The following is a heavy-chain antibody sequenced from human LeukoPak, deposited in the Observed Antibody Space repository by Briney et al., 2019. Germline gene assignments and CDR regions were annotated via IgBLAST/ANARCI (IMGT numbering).Heavy chain of an antibody. J-gene: IGHJ4*02. Sequence: GESLKISCKGSGYSFTSYWIGWVRQLPGKGLEWMGIIYSGDSDTRYSPSFQGQVTTSADKSIITAFLQWSSLKASDTAMYYCATGPYYYDSSGYYDGLDYWGQGTLVTVSS. CDR2: IYSGDSDT. CDR3: ATGPYYYDSSGYYDGLDY. CDR1: GYSFTSYW. V-gene: IGHV5-51*01. D-gene: IGHD3-22*01.